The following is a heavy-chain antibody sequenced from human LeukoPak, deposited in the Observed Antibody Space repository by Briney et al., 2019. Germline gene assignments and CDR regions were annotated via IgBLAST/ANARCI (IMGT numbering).Heavy chain of an antibody. CDR3: ARQGYYYYMDV. Sequence: SETLSLTCTVSGGSISSYYWSWIRQPPGKGLEWIGYIYTSGSTNYNPSLKSRVTISVVTSKNQFSLKLSSVTAADTAVYYCARQGYYYYMDVWGKGTTVTVSS. V-gene: IGHV4-4*09. CDR2: IYTSGST. CDR1: GGSISSYY. J-gene: IGHJ6*03.